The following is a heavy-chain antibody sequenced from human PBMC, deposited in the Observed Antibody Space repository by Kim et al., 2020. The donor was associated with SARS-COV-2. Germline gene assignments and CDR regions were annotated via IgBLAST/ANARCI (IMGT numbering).Heavy chain of an antibody. D-gene: IGHD4-17*01. CDR1: GYTFTSYY. J-gene: IGHJ6*02. V-gene: IGHV1-46*01. CDR3: ARGEYDGDYDPWGYYGMDV. Sequence: ASVKVSCKASGYTFTSYYMHWVRQAPGQGLEWMGIINPSGGSTSYAQKFQGRVTMTRDTSTSTVYMELSSLRSEDTAVYYCARGEYDGDYDPWGYYGMDVWGQGTTVTVSS. CDR2: INPSGGST.